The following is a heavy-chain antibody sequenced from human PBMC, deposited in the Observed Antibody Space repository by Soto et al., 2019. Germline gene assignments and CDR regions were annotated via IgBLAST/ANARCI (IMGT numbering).Heavy chain of an antibody. D-gene: IGHD2-15*01. Sequence: SETLFLTCTVSGTYLSSYFLSLIRQPPGKGLEWIGYIYYRGSTNYNPSLKSRVTISVDTSKNQFSLKLSSLPAADTAVSYCAIHVDLGGGGSGCDGEFHNWCDRWGQGTLGTVSA. V-gene: IGHV4-59*08. CDR3: AIHVDLGGGGSGCDGEFHNWCDR. CDR1: GTYLSSYF. CDR2: IYYRGST. J-gene: IGHJ5*02.